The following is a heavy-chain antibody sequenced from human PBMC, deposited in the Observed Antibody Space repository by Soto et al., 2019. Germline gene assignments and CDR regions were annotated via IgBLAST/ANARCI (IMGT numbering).Heavy chain of an antibody. CDR3: AKSDYYDSSGYSDY. Sequence: EVQLLESGGGLVQPGGSLRLSCAASGFTFSSYAMSWVRQAPGKGLEWVSAISGSGGSTYYADAVKGRFTISRDNSKNTLYLQMNSLRAEDTAVYYCAKSDYYDSSGYSDYWGQGTLVTVSS. CDR2: ISGSGGST. J-gene: IGHJ4*02. D-gene: IGHD3-22*01. CDR1: GFTFSSYA. V-gene: IGHV3-23*01.